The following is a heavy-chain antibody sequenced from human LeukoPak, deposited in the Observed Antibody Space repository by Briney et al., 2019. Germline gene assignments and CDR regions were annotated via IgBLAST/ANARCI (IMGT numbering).Heavy chain of an antibody. D-gene: IGHD2-8*01. CDR2: IKQDGSEK. CDR1: GFAFSSYS. CDR3: ARLMGSYYYMDV. J-gene: IGHJ6*03. Sequence: GGSLRLSCAASGFAFSSYSMDWVRQAPGKGLEWVANIKQDGSEKYYVDSVKGRFTISRDNAKNSLYLQMNRLRAEDTAVYYCARLMGSYYYMDVWGKGTTVTVSS. V-gene: IGHV3-7*01.